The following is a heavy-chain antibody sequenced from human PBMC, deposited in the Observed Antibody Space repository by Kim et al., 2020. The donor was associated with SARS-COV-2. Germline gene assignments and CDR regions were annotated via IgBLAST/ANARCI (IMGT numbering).Heavy chain of an antibody. CDR2: IIPIFGTA. CDR3: ARDDRRVYSSGWEAFDI. V-gene: IGHV1-69*13. CDR1: GGTFSSYA. Sequence: SVKVSCKASGGTFSSYAISWVRQAPGQGLEWMGGIIPIFGTANYAQKFQGRVTITADESTSTAYMELSSLRSEDTAVYYCARDDRRVYSSGWEAFDIWGQGTMVTVSS. J-gene: IGHJ3*02. D-gene: IGHD6-19*01.